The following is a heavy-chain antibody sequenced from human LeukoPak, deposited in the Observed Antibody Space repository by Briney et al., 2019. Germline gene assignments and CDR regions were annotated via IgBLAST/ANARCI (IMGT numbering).Heavy chain of an antibody. V-gene: IGHV3-11*01. CDR1: GFTFSDYS. CDR2: ISSSGSTI. CDR3: ARATPLGRSSWGDAFDI. J-gene: IGHJ3*02. Sequence: GGSLRLSCAASGFTFSDYSMSWIRQAPGKGLEWVSYISSSGSTIYYADSVKGRFTISRDNAKNSLYLQMNSLRAEDTAVYYCARATPLGRSSWGDAFDIWGQGTMVTVSS. D-gene: IGHD7-27*01.